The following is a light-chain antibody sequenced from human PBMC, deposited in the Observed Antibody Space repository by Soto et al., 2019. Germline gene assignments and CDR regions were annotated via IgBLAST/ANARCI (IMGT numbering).Light chain of an antibody. CDR2: GAS. J-gene: IGKJ1*01. V-gene: IGKV3-15*01. CDR1: QSVSIN. Sequence: EIVMTQSPATLSVSPGERATLSCRASQSVSINVAWYQQKPGQAPRLLIYGASTRATDIPARFSGSGSGTEFTLTISSLQSEDFAVYYCQQYNNWSLTFGQGTKVEIK. CDR3: QQYNNWSLT.